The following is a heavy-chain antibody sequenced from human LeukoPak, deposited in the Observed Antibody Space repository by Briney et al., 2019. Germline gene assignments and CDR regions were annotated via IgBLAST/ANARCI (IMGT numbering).Heavy chain of an antibody. J-gene: IGHJ4*02. Sequence: GRSLRLSCAASGFTFSSYAMHWVRQAPGKGLEWVSAISGSGGSTYYADSVKGRFTISRDNSKNTLYLQMNSLRAEDTAVYYCAKSQGYCSGGSCHSYYFDYWGQGTLVTVSS. V-gene: IGHV3-23*01. CDR3: AKSQGYCSGGSCHSYYFDY. CDR2: ISGSGGST. CDR1: GFTFSSYA. D-gene: IGHD2-15*01.